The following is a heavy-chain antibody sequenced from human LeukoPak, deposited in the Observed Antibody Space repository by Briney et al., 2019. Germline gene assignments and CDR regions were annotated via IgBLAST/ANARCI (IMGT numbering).Heavy chain of an antibody. V-gene: IGHV4-30-2*01. CDR1: GGSISSGGYY. J-gene: IGHJ4*02. CDR3: ARHTTYGYYNPNDY. D-gene: IGHD2-15*01. Sequence: PSETLSLTCTVSGGSISSGGYYWSWIRQPPGKGLEWIGYIYHSGSTYYNPSLKSRVTISVDRSKNQFSLKLSSVTAADTAVYYCARHTTYGYYNPNDYWGQGTLVTVSS. CDR2: IYHSGST.